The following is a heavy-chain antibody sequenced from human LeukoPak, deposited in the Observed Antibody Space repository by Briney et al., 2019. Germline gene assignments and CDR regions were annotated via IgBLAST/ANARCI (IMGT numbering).Heavy chain of an antibody. Sequence: GGSLRLSCAASGFTFSSYIMNWVRQAPGKGLEWVSSISSSSNYIYYADSVKGRFTISRDNAKNSLYLQMNSLRAEDTAVYYCARVGGFGYCTSTSCPPEYWGQGTLVTVSS. CDR1: GFTFSSYI. J-gene: IGHJ4*02. CDR2: ISSSSNYI. CDR3: ARVGGFGYCTSTSCPPEY. V-gene: IGHV3-21*01. D-gene: IGHD2-2*01.